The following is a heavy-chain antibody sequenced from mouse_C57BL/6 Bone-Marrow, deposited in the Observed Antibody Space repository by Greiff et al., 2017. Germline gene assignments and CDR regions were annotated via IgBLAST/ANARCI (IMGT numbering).Heavy chain of an antibody. D-gene: IGHD1-1*01. J-gene: IGHJ2*01. Sequence: VQVVESGPGLVAPSQSLSITCTVSGFSLTSYAISWVRQPPGKGLEWLGVIWTGGGTNYNSALKSRLSISKDNSKSQVFLKMNSLQTDDTARYYCARVRVVATGNYFDYWGQGTTLTVSS. CDR2: IWTGGGT. CDR1: GFSLTSYA. CDR3: ARVRVVATGNYFDY. V-gene: IGHV2-9-1*01.